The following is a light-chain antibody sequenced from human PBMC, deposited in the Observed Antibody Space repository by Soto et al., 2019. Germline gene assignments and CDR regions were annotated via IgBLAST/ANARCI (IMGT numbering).Light chain of an antibody. CDR2: DAS. Sequence: EIGMTQSPATLSVSPGERATLSCRASQSVSSYLAWYQQKPGQAPRLLIYDASNRATGIPARFSGSGSGTDFTLTISSLEPEDFAGYYCQQRSNWPPTFGQGTRLEIK. J-gene: IGKJ5*01. CDR3: QQRSNWPPT. V-gene: IGKV3-11*01. CDR1: QSVSSY.